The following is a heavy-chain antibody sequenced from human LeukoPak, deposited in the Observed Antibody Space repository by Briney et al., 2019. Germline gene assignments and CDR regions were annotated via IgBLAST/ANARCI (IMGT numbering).Heavy chain of an antibody. CDR1: GFTFDDYT. CDR2: ISWDGGST. CDR3: AKSAARLVSDYYYYMDV. Sequence: GGSLRLSCAASGFTFDDYTMHWFRQAPGKGLEWVSLISWDGGSTYYADSVKGRFTISRDNSKNSLYLQMNSLRTEDTALYYCAKSAARLVSDYYYYMDVWGKGTTVTVSS. J-gene: IGHJ6*03. V-gene: IGHV3-43*01. D-gene: IGHD6-6*01.